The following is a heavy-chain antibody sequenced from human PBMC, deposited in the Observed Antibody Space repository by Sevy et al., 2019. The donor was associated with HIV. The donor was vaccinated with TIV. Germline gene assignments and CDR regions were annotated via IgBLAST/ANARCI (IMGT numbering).Heavy chain of an antibody. D-gene: IGHD5-18*01. CDR1: GFTFDDYG. Sequence: GGSLRLSCAASGFTFDDYGMHWVRQAPGKGLEWVSGISWNNGSIGYADSVKGRFTISRDNAKNSLYLQMNSLRGEDMALYYCAKGRGYSYGRDAFDIWGQGTMVTVSS. V-gene: IGHV3-9*03. J-gene: IGHJ3*02. CDR3: AKGRGYSYGRDAFDI. CDR2: ISWNNGSI.